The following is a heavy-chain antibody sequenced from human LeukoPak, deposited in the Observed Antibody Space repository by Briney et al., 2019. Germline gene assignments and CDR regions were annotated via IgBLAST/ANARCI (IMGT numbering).Heavy chain of an antibody. CDR1: GYTFTSYG. Sequence: ASVKVSCKASGYTFTSYGVSWVRQAPGQGLEWMGWISAYNGNTNYAQKLQGRVTMTTDTSTSTAYMELRSLRSDDTAVYYCARGGYDFWSGYYPYWGQGTLVTVSS. CDR3: ARGGYDFWSGYYPY. D-gene: IGHD3-3*01. CDR2: ISAYNGNT. J-gene: IGHJ4*02. V-gene: IGHV1-18*01.